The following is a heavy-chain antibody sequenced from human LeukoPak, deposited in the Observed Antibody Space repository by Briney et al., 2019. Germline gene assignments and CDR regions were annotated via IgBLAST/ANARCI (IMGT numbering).Heavy chain of an antibody. J-gene: IGHJ4*02. V-gene: IGHV4-4*07. D-gene: IGHD3-10*01. Sequence: SETLSLTCNVSGGYFSIYYWSWIRQPAGKGLEWIGRIYTSGSTNYNPSLKSRVTMSVDTSKNQFSLKLSSVTAADTAVYYCAREPRQPYYYGSGSYGFDYWGQGTLVTVSS. CDR2: IYTSGST. CDR3: AREPRQPYYYGSGSYGFDY. CDR1: GGYFSIYY.